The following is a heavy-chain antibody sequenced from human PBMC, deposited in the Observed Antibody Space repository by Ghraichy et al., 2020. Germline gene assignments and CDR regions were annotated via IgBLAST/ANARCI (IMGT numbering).Heavy chain of an antibody. CDR2: ISGSGGST. Sequence: GGSLRLSCAASGFTFSSYAMSWVRQAPGKGLEWVSAISGSGGSTYYADSVKGRFTISRDNSKNTLYLQMNSLRAEDTAVYYCAKGVEKWFGELLPPAVCDYWGQGTLVTVSS. CDR3: AKGVEKWFGELLPPAVCDY. J-gene: IGHJ4*02. V-gene: IGHV3-23*01. D-gene: IGHD3-10*01. CDR1: GFTFSSYA.